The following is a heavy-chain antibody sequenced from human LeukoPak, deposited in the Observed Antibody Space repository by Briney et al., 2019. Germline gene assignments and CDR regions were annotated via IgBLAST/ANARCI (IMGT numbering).Heavy chain of an antibody. CDR3: ARDLTGDADY. CDR2: IHHSGST. J-gene: IGHJ4*02. V-gene: IGHV4-38-2*02. CDR1: GYSISNGYF. D-gene: IGHD7-27*01. Sequence: SETLSLTCTVSGYSISNGYFWGWIRQPPGKGLEWIGKIHHSGSTYYNPSLKSRVTISVDTSKNQFSLKLSSVTAADTAVYYCARDLTGDADYWGQGTLVTVSS.